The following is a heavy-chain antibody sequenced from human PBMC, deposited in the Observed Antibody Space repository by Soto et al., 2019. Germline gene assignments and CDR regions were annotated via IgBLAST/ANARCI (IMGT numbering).Heavy chain of an antibody. D-gene: IGHD1-26*01. J-gene: IGHJ6*02. V-gene: IGHV3-21*02. CDR2: ISSSSRYI. CDR3: VRLGIVAGTTPPKISGMDV. Sequence: EVQLVESGGGLVQPGESLRLSCAASGYTFSPYSINWVRQAPGEGLEWVSSISSSSRYIYYADSVKGRFTISRDNAKNSSYLQMNSLSAEDTAVYYCVRLGIVAGTTPPKISGMDVWGQGTTVTVSS. CDR1: GYTFSPYS.